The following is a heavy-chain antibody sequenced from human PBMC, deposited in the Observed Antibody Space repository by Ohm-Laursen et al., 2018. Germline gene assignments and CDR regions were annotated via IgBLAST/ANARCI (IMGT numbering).Heavy chain of an antibody. Sequence: SLRLSCTASGFTVSSNYMSWVRQAPGKGLEWVSVIYSGGSTYYADSVKGRFTISRDNAKNSLYLQMNSLRADDTAVYYCARHGRLCFDSWGQGTLVTVSS. CDR3: ARHGRLCFDS. CDR2: IYSGGST. J-gene: IGHJ4*02. CDR1: GFTVSSNY. V-gene: IGHV3-66*04. D-gene: IGHD2-21*01.